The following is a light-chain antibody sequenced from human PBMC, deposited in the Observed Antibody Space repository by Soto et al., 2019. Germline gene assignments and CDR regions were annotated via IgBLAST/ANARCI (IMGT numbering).Light chain of an antibody. V-gene: IGLV2-11*01. J-gene: IGLJ2*01. CDR2: DVS. CDR1: SSDVGGYNY. Sequence: QFALTQPRSVSGSPGQSVTISCTGTSSDVGGYNYVSWYQQHPGKAPKLMIYDVSKRPSGVPDRFSGSKSGNTASLTISGLQAEDEADYYCCSYAGSYTVVFGGGTKATVL. CDR3: CSYAGSYTVV.